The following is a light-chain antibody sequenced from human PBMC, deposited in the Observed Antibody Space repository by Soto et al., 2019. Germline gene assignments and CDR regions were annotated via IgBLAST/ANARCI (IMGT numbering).Light chain of an antibody. CDR3: QQYFKSVTT. CDR2: WAS. CDR1: QSILYSSNNKNY. Sequence: DIVMTQSPDSLAVSLGERATINCKSSQSILYSSNNKNYLAWYQQKPGQPPKLLIYWASTRESGVPDRFSGSGSGTDFTLTITSLQAEDVAVYYCQQYFKSVTTFGQGTKLEIK. J-gene: IGKJ2*01. V-gene: IGKV4-1*01.